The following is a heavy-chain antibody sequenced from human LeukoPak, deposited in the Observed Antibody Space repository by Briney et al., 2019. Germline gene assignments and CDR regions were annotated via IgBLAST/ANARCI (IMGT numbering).Heavy chain of an antibody. CDR1: GGSISSYY. Sequence: SETLSLTCTVSGGSISSYYWSWIRQPAGKGLEWIGRIYTSGSTNYNPSLKSRVTMSVDTSKNQFSLKLSSVTAADTAVYYCAREVYYYDSSGYSLFDYWGHGTLVTVSS. V-gene: IGHV4-4*07. CDR3: AREVYYYDSSGYSLFDY. D-gene: IGHD3-22*01. CDR2: IYTSGST. J-gene: IGHJ4*01.